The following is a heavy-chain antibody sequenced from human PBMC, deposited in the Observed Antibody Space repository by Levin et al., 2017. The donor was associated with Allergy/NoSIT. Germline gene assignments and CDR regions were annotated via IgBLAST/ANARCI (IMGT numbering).Heavy chain of an antibody. CDR1: GGSFRGYY. D-gene: IGHD5-12*01. CDR3: ARGPRGYSGYGVRY. V-gene: IGHV4-34*01. J-gene: IGHJ4*02. CDR2: INHSGST. Sequence: SQTLSLTCAVYGGSFRGYYWSWIRQPPGKGLEWIGEINHSGSTNYNPSLKSRVTISVDTSKNQFSLKLSSVTAADTAVYYCARGPRGYSGYGVRYWGQGTLVTVSS.